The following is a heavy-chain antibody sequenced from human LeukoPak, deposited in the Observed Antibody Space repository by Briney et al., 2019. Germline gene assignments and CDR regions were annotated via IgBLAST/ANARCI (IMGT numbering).Heavy chain of an antibody. CDR3: ARGSTSSSPLDY. J-gene: IGHJ4*02. V-gene: IGHV3-21*01. CDR2: ITSSSSYI. D-gene: IGHD6-13*01. Sequence: PGGSLRLSCAASGFTFSSYSMNLVRQAPGKGLEWVSSITSSSSYIYYADSVKGRFSISRDNAKNSLYLQMNSLRAEDTAVYYCARGSTSSSPLDYWGQGTLVTVSS. CDR1: GFTFSSYS.